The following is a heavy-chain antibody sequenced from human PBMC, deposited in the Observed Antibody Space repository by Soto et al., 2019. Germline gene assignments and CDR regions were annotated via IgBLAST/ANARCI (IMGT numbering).Heavy chain of an antibody. CDR2: IYYNGDT. D-gene: IGHD6-6*01. CDR1: GGSMNSGGYY. V-gene: IGHV4-31*03. CDR3: ARRGGSSSGYYYYAMDV. J-gene: IGHJ6*02. Sequence: QVQLQESGPGLVKPSQTLSLTCSVSGGSMNSGGYYWSWIRQHPGKGLEWIGYIYYNGDTYYNPSSKRRVAISVDTSKNQFTLNRTSVTAADTAVYYCARRGGSSSGYYYYAMDVWGQGTTVTVSS.